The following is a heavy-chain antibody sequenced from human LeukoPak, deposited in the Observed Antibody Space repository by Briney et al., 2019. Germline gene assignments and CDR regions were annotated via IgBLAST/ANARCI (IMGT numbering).Heavy chain of an antibody. D-gene: IGHD1-26*01. CDR3: ARAGTEWEFDP. V-gene: IGHV4-30-4*08. Sequence: PSQTLSLTCTVSGGSVSSGDYYWTWIRQSPGTGLEWIGFIFYSGSTYYNPSLRSRVTISIDTSKNQFSLKLSSVTAADTAVYYCARAGTEWEFDPWGQGTLVTVSS. J-gene: IGHJ5*02. CDR1: GGSVSSGDYY. CDR2: IFYSGST.